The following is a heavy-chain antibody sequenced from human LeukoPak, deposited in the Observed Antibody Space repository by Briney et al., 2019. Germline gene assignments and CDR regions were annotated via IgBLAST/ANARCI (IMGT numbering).Heavy chain of an antibody. CDR1: GFTFSSYA. J-gene: IGHJ4*02. V-gene: IGHV3-23*01. CDR2: ISGSGGST. Sequence: GGSLRLSCAASGFTFSSYAMSWVRQAPGKGLEWVSAISGSGGSTYYADSVKGRFTISRDNSKNTLYLQMNSLRAEDTAVYYCAKDRRTYYYDSSGYPYWGQGTLVTVSS. CDR3: AKDRRTYYYDSSGYPY. D-gene: IGHD3-22*01.